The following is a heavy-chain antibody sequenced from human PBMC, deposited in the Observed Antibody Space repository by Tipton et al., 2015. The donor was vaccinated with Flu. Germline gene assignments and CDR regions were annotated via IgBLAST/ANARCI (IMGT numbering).Heavy chain of an antibody. CDR3: VRASSSWYLHHMYNWFDP. D-gene: IGHD6-13*01. CDR1: GGSISSYY. CDR2: IYTSGST. V-gene: IGHV4-4*07. J-gene: IGHJ5*02. Sequence: TLSLTCTVSGGSISSYYWSWIRQPAGKGLEWIGRIYTSGSTNYNPSLKSRVTMSVDTSKNQFSLKLSSVTAADTAVYYCVRASSSWYLHHMYNWFDPWGQGTLVTVSS.